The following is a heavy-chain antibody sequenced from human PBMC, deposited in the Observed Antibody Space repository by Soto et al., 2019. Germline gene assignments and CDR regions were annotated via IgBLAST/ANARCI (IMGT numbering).Heavy chain of an antibody. V-gene: IGHV1-69*13. D-gene: IGHD2-15*01. CDR2: IIPTFGTA. J-gene: IGHJ6*02. CDR3: ARGEYXSGGSCYGSYYYYGMDV. Sequence: GASVKISCNDSGGTFSSYAISWVRQAPGQGLEWMGGIIPTFGTANYAQKFQGRVTITADESTSTAYMELSSLRSEDTAVYYCARGEYXSGGSCYGSYYYYGMDVWGQGTTVTVSS. CDR1: GGTFSSYA.